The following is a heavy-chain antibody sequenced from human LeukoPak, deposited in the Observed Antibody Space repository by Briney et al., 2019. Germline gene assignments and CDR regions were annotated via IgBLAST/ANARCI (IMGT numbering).Heavy chain of an antibody. CDR1: GYTFTGYY. D-gene: IGHD3-22*01. CDR2: INPNSGGT. V-gene: IGHV1-2*02. Sequence: ASVKVSCKASGYTFTGYYMHWVRQAPGQGLEWTGWINPNSGGTNYAQKFQGRVTMTRDTSISTAYMELSRLRSDDTAVYYCARADLITMIVVVIEYYFDYWGQGTLVTVSS. CDR3: ARADLITMIVVVIEYYFDY. J-gene: IGHJ4*02.